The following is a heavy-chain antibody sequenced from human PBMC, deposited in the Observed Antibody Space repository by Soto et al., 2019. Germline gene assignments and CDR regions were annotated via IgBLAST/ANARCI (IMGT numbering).Heavy chain of an antibody. D-gene: IGHD6-19*01. J-gene: IGHJ4*02. CDR2: ISGSGGST. CDR3: AKGHLYSSGWFNY. Sequence: GSLRLSCAASGFTFSSYAMSWVRQAPGKGLEWVSAISGSGGSTYYADSVKGRFTSSRDNSKNTLYLQMNSLRAEDTAVYYCAKGHLYSSGWFNYWGQGTLVTVSS. V-gene: IGHV3-23*01. CDR1: GFTFSSYA.